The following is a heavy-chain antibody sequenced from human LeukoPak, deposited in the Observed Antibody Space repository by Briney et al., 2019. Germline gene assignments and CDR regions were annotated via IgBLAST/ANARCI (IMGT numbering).Heavy chain of an antibody. V-gene: IGHV4-30-2*01. CDR2: IYSSGSS. CDR1: GGSISSGGHS. CDR3: ARGSGYAPPFDY. D-gene: IGHD5-12*01. J-gene: IGHJ4*02. Sequence: SETLSLTCAVSGGSISSGGHSWSWIRQPPGEGLEWIGYIYSSGSSYYNPSLKSRVTIPIDRSKNQFSLKLSSVTAADTAFYYCARGSGYAPPFDYWGQGALVTVSS.